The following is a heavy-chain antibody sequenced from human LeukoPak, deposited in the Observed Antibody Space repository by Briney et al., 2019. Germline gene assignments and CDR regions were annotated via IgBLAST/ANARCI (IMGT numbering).Heavy chain of an antibody. J-gene: IGHJ5*02. D-gene: IGHD6-13*01. CDR2: IYTSGST. V-gene: IGHV4-4*09. Sequence: SETLSLTCTVSGGSISSYYWSWIRQPPGKGLEWIGYIYTSGSTNYNPSLKSRVTISVDTSKNQFSLKLSSVTAADTAVYYWARRESSSWYGGWFDPWGQGTLVPVSS. CDR1: GGSISSYY. CDR3: ARRESSSWYGGWFDP.